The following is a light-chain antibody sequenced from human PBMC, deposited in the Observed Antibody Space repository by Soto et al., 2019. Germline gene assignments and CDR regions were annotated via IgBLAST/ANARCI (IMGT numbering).Light chain of an antibody. Sequence: EVVLTQSPDTLSLSPGETATLSCRASQSVDRYVAWYQQKLGQAPRLLIYDAYTRATGVGDRFTGSGSGTEFSLTISSLQSEDFATYYCQQYGGWPRTFGQGSRVEIK. CDR2: DAY. CDR1: QSVDRY. CDR3: QQYGGWPRT. V-gene: IGKV3D-15*01. J-gene: IGKJ1*01.